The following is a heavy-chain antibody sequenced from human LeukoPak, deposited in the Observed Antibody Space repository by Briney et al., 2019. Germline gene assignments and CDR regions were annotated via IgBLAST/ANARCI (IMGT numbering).Heavy chain of an antibody. CDR1: GFTFSNYA. Sequence: GGSLRLSCAASGFTFSNYALHWVRQAPGKGLEWVAFISYDATNQHYADSVTGRFTISRDNSKNTLYLQMNSLRPEDTAVYYCARPINYDILTGYHYWGQGTLVTVSS. V-gene: IGHV3-30*04. J-gene: IGHJ4*02. D-gene: IGHD3-9*01. CDR3: ARPINYDILTGYHY. CDR2: ISYDATNQ.